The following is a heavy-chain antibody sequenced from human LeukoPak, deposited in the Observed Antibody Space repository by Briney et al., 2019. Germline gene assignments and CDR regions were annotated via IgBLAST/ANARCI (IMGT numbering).Heavy chain of an antibody. V-gene: IGHV1-2*02. D-gene: IGHD6-19*01. J-gene: IGHJ3*02. CDR2: INPNSGGT. CDR1: GYTFTGYY. Sequence: ASVKVSCKASGYTFTGYYMHWVRQAPGQGLEWMGWINPNSGGTNYAQKFQGRVTMTRDTSISTAYMELSRLRSDDTAVYYCARDLGSDALRSGWYRGDAFDIWGQGTMVTVSS. CDR3: ARDLGSDALRSGWYRGDAFDI.